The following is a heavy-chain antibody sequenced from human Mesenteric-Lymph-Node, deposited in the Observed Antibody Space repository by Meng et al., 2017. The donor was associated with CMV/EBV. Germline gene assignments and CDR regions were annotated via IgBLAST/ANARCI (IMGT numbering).Heavy chain of an antibody. V-gene: IGHV6-1*01. CDR1: GDSVSTNSAA. J-gene: IGHJ4*03. D-gene: IGHD2/OR15-2a*01. CDR3: VRDYYCNTAACSFDY. Sequence: LRLSCAISGDSVSTNSAAWNWIRQSPSRGLEWLGRTFYRSKWYTNYAESVKSRITINPDTSNNQFSLHLNSVTPEDTAVYYCVRDYYCNTAACSFDYWGRGTLVTVSS. CDR2: TFYRSKWYT.